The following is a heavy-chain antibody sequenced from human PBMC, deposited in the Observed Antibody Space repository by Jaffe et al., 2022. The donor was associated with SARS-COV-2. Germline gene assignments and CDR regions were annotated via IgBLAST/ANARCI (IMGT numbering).Heavy chain of an antibody. CDR1: GGSISSYY. V-gene: IGHV4-59*01. Sequence: QVQLQESGPGLVKPSETLSLTCTVSGGSISSYYWSWIRQPPGKGLEWIGYIYYSGSTNYNPSLKSRVTISVDTSKNQFSLKLSSVTAADTAVYYCARDRKPYYGMDVWGQGTTVTVSS. CDR2: IYYSGST. J-gene: IGHJ6*02. CDR3: ARDRKPYYGMDV.